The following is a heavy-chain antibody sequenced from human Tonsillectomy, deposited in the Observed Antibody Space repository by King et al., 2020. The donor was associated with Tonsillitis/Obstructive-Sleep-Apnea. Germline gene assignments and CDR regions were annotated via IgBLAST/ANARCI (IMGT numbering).Heavy chain of an antibody. V-gene: IGHV3-74*01. CDR1: GFTFSSYW. Sequence: VQLVESGGGLVQPGGSLRLSCAASGFTFSSYWMHWVRQAPGKGLVWVSRINSDGSSTSYADSVKGRFTISRDNAKNTLYLQMNSLRAEDTAVYYCARGYSSGWSTGGTNWFDPWGQGTLVTVSS. CDR3: ARGYSSGWSTGGTNWFDP. D-gene: IGHD6-19*01. J-gene: IGHJ5*02. CDR2: INSDGSST.